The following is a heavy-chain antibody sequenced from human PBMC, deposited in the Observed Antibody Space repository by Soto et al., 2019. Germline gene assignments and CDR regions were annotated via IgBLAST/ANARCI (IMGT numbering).Heavy chain of an antibody. CDR3: AASCVGCGGFNFYGMDV. CDR2: IYYSGST. V-gene: IGHV4-31*03. Sequence: QVQLQESGPGLVKPSQTLSLTCTVSGGSISSGGYYWSWIHQHPGKGLEWIGYIYYSGSTYYNPALTSRVTISVDTSRNQFSLKLSSVTAADTAVYYCAASCVGCGGFNFYGMDVWGQGTTVTVSS. CDR1: GGSISSGGYY. J-gene: IGHJ6*02. D-gene: IGHD2-21*01.